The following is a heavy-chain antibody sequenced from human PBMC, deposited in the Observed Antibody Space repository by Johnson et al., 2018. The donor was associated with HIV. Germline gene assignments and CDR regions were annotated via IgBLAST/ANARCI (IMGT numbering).Heavy chain of an antibody. J-gene: IGHJ3*02. D-gene: IGHD6-13*01. CDR1: GFTFDDYG. Sequence: VQLVESGGGLVQPGGSLRLSCAASGFTFDDYGMSWVRQAPGKGLEWVSGISWNSGSIGYADSVKGRFTISRDNAKNSLYLQMNSLRAEDTAVYYCAKTYSSSWYAFDIWGQGTMVTVSS. CDR3: AKTYSSSWYAFDI. V-gene: IGHV3-9*01. CDR2: ISWNSGSI.